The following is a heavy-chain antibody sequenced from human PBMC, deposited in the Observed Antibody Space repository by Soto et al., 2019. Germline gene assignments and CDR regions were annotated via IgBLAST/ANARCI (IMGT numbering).Heavy chain of an antibody. Sequence: SETLSLTCTVSGASISSTTYYWGWIRQPPGKGLEWIGNIYYSGSTHYSPSLKSRVTMSVDTSKNRFSLKLTSVTAADTAVYYCARQVGYHLLMGYYYYMDVWGKGTTVTVSS. CDR1: GASISSTTYY. J-gene: IGHJ6*03. V-gene: IGHV4-39*01. D-gene: IGHD2-2*01. CDR3: ARQVGYHLLMGYYYYMDV. CDR2: IYYSGST.